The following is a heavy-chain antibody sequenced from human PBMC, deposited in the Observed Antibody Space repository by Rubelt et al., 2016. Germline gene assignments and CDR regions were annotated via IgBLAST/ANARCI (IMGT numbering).Heavy chain of an antibody. D-gene: IGHD3-22*01. J-gene: IGHJ3*02. CDR3: ARAQYYYDSSGRDAFDI. Sequence: KGRFTISRDNAKNSLYLQMNSLRAEDTAVYYCARAQYYYDSSGRDAFDIWGQGTMVTVSS. V-gene: IGHV3-11*06.